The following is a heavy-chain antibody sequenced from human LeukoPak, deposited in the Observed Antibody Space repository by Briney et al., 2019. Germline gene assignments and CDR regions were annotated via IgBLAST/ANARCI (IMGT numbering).Heavy chain of an antibody. CDR1: GFSFSTYA. J-gene: IGHJ4*02. CDR2: ISSSSSTI. V-gene: IGHV3-48*01. D-gene: IGHD3-16*01. CDR3: ARGFLGC. Sequence: GGSLRLSCAASGFSFSTYAMNWVRQAPGKGLEWVSYISSSSSTIHFADSVKGRFTISRDNVKNSLYLQMNNLRAEDTAVYFCARGFLGCWGQGTLVTVSS.